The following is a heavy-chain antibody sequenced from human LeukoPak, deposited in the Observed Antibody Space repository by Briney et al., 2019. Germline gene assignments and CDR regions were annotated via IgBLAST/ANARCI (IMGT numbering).Heavy chain of an antibody. V-gene: IGHV3-9*03. CDR1: GFTFDDYA. D-gene: IGHD5-18*01. CDR3: AKDSGAGYSYGHIDY. J-gene: IGHJ4*02. Sequence: TGGSLRLSCAASGFTFDDYAMHWVRQAPGKGLEWVSGISWNSGSIGYADSVKGRFTISRDNAKNSLYLQMNSLRAEDMALYYCAKDSGAGYSYGHIDYWCQGNLVTVSS. CDR2: ISWNSGSI.